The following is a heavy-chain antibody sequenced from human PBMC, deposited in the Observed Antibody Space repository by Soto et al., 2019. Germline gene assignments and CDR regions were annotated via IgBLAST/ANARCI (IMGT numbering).Heavy chain of an antibody. V-gene: IGHV3-15*07. J-gene: IGHJ3*02. Sequence: GGSLRLSCAASGFTFSNAWMNWVRQAPGKGLEWVGRIKSKTDGGTTDYAAPVKGRFTISRDDSKNTLYLQMNSLKTEDTAVYYCTTDPYDSSGYYYGRGAFDSWGQGTMVTVSS. CDR3: TTDPYDSSGYYYGRGAFDS. D-gene: IGHD3-22*01. CDR1: GFTFSNAW. CDR2: IKSKTDGGTT.